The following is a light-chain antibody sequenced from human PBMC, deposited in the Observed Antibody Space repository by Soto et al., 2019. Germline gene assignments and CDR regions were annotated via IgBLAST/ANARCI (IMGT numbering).Light chain of an antibody. CDR1: QSVSNK. Sequence: EILMTQSPATLSVSPGERATLFCRASQSVSNKLAWYQQKPGQTPRLLIFNASTRATGIPARFSGSGSGTEFTLTISSVQSADFAVYYCQHYNNYIAWTFGQGTKVEVK. V-gene: IGKV3-15*01. CDR3: QHYNNYIAWT. CDR2: NAS. J-gene: IGKJ1*01.